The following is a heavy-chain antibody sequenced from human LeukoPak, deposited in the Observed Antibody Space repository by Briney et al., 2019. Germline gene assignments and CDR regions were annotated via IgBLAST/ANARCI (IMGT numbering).Heavy chain of an antibody. Sequence: PGGSLRLSCAASGFTFGSYSMNWVRQAPGKGLEWVSYISSSSSTIYYADAVKGRFTISRDNAKNSLYLQMNSLRAEDTAVYYCARTAGYYPYIWFDPWGQGTLVTVS. CDR3: ARTAGYYPYIWFDP. CDR1: GFTFGSYS. D-gene: IGHD3-9*01. V-gene: IGHV3-48*01. J-gene: IGHJ5*02. CDR2: ISSSSSTI.